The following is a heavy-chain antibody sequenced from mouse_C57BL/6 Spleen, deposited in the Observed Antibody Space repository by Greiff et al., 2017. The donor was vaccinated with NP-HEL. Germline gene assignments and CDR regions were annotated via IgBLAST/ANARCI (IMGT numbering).Heavy chain of an antibody. CDR1: GFTFSSYG. CDR2: ISRGGSYT. CDR3: ARQYYGSGWYFDV. D-gene: IGHD1-1*01. Sequence: EVKLMESGGDLVKPGGSLKLSCAASGFTFSSYGMSWVRQTPEKRLEWVATISRGGSYTYYPDSLKGRFTISGDNAQNTLYLHMSSLKSEDTAMYDCARQYYGSGWYFDVWGTGTTVTVSS. J-gene: IGHJ1*03. V-gene: IGHV5-6*01.